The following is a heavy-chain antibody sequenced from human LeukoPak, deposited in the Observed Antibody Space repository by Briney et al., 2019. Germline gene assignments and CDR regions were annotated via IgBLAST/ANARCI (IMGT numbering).Heavy chain of an antibody. CDR3: AKDRSYD. J-gene: IGHJ1*01. V-gene: IGHV4-38-2*02. D-gene: IGHD1-26*01. Sequence: TSETLSLTCTVSGYSISSGYYWGWIRQPPGKGLEWIGSIYHSGNTYYNPSLKSRVTISVDTSKNQFSLKLSSVTAADTAVYYCAKDRSYDWGQGTLVTVSS. CDR2: IYHSGNT. CDR1: GYSISSGYY.